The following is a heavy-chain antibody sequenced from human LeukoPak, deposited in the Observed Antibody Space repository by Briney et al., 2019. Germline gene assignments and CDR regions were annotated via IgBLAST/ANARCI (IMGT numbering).Heavy chain of an antibody. J-gene: IGHJ6*02. CDR1: GYTFTGYY. CDR2: INPNSGGT. Sequence: ASVKVSCKASGYTFTGYYMHWVRQAPGQGLEWMGWINPNSGGTNYAQKFQGRVTMTRDTSISTAYMELSRLRSDDTAVYYCARDGSGSYSSGPYYYYGMDVWGQGTTVTVSS. CDR3: ARDGSGSYSSGPYYYYGMDV. V-gene: IGHV1-2*02. D-gene: IGHD3-10*01.